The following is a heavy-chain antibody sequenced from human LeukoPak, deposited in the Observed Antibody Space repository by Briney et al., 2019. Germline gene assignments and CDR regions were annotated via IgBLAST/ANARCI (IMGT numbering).Heavy chain of an antibody. Sequence: ASVKVSCMTSGYTFATSSITWVRQAPGQRLEWMGWISPNSANTYYVQKLRGRVTMTTDTSTSTAYMELRSLTSDDTAVYYCASVRDSSNWWGPFDVWGQGTMVTVS. CDR3: ASVRDSSNWWGPFDV. CDR2: ISPNSANT. V-gene: IGHV1-18*01. D-gene: IGHD6-13*01. J-gene: IGHJ3*01. CDR1: GYTFATSS.